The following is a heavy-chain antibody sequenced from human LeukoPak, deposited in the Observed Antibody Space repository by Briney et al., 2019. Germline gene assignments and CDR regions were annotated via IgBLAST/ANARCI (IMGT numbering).Heavy chain of an antibody. CDR1: GFTFSNYE. Sequence: GGSLRLSCAASGFTFSNYELNWVRQAPGEGLEWVSYISHSGRTIYSADSVKGRFIISRDNAKNSLYLQMNSLRAEDTAVYYCARGVGSSWPGWFDPWGQGTLVTVSS. V-gene: IGHV3-48*03. J-gene: IGHJ5*02. CDR2: ISHSGRTI. D-gene: IGHD6-13*01. CDR3: ARGVGSSWPGWFDP.